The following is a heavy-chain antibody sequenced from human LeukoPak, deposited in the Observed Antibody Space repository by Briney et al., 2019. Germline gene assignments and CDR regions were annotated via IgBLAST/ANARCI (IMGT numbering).Heavy chain of an antibody. CDR2: ISSSSSYI. CDR1: GFTFSSYS. V-gene: IGHV3-21*01. J-gene: IGHJ5*02. CDR3: ARDYTRGIAARPLNWFDP. Sequence: GGSLRLSCAASGFTFSSYSMNWVRQAPGKGLEWVSSISSSSSYIYYADSVKGRFTISRDNAKNSLYLQMISLRAEDTAVYYCARDYTRGIAARPLNWFDPWGQGTLVTVSS. D-gene: IGHD6-6*01.